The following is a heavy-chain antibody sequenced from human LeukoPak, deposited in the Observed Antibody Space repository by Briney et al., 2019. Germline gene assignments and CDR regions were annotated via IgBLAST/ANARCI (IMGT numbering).Heavy chain of an antibody. Sequence: GGCLRLSCAASVFTFSSYWMSWVRQAPWKGLEWVSVISGSGGTTYYADSVKGRFTISRDNSKNTLYLQMNSLRAEDTAVYYCAKQDYDFWSGYPYWGQGTLVTVSS. CDR3: AKQDYDFWSGYPY. J-gene: IGHJ4*02. V-gene: IGHV3-23*01. CDR2: ISGSGGTT. D-gene: IGHD3-3*01. CDR1: VFTFSSYW.